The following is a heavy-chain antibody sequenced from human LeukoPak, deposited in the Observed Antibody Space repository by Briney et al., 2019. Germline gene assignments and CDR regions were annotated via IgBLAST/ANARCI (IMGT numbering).Heavy chain of an antibody. CDR1: GYTFTGYY. CDR2: INPNSGGT. Sequence: GASVKVSCQASGYTFTGYYMHWVRQAPGQGLEWMGRINPNSGGTNYAQKFQGRVTMTRDTSISTAYMELSRLRSDDTAVYYCARGGKNYYDSSGYYSLFDYWGQGTLVTVSS. J-gene: IGHJ4*02. V-gene: IGHV1-2*06. CDR3: ARGGKNYYDSSGYYSLFDY. D-gene: IGHD3-22*01.